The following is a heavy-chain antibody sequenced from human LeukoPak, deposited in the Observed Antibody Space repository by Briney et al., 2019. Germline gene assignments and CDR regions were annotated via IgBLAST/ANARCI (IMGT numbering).Heavy chain of an antibody. V-gene: IGHV1-18*01. D-gene: IGHD2-2*01. CDR3: ARDIVVVPAALGYAFDI. J-gene: IGHJ3*02. CDR2: ISAYNGNT. CDR1: GYTFTSYG. Sequence: ASVKVSCKASGYTFTSYGISWVRQAPGQGLEWMGWISAYNGNTNYAQKLQGRVTMTTDTSTSTAYVELRSLRSDDTAVYYCARDIVVVPAALGYAFDIWGQGTMVTVSS.